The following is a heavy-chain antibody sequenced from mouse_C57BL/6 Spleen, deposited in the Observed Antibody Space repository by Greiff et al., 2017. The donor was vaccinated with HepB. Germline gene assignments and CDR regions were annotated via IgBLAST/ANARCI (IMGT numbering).Heavy chain of an antibody. J-gene: IGHJ1*03. CDR2: INPNNGGT. Sequence: EVKLLESGPELVKPGASVKMSCKASGYTFTDYNMHWVKQSHGKSLEWIGYINPNNGGTSYNQKFKGKATLTVNKSSSTAYMELRSLTSEDSAVYYCASPLYYGSSYGYFDVWGTGTTVTVSS. CDR3: ASPLYYGSSYGYFDV. CDR1: GYTFTDYN. D-gene: IGHD1-1*01. V-gene: IGHV1-22*01.